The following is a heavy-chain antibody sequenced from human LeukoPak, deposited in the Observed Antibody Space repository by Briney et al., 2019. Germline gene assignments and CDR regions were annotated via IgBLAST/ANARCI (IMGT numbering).Heavy chain of an antibody. D-gene: IGHD5-18*01. Sequence: SETLSLTCTVSGGSISSGGYYWSWIRQPPGKGLEWIGYIYYSGSTNYNPSLKSRVTISVDTSKNQFSLKLSSVTAADTAVYYCARDWSHTAPYYYGMDVWGQGTTVTVSS. CDR3: ARDWSHTAPYYYGMDV. V-gene: IGHV4-61*08. J-gene: IGHJ6*02. CDR2: IYYSGST. CDR1: GGSISSGGYY.